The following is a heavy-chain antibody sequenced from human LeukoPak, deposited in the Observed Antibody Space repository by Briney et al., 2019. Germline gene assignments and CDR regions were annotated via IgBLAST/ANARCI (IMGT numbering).Heavy chain of an antibody. CDR2: IFYTGGT. Sequence: SETLSLTCSVSGGSITTSSYYWGWIRQPPEKGLEWIGSIFYTGGTYYSPSLKSRVTISVDTSKNQFSLKLSSVTAADTAVYYCARRGYCSSTSCTAWFDPWGQGTLVTVSS. CDR3: ARRGYCSSTSCTAWFDP. D-gene: IGHD2-2*01. CDR1: GGSITTSSYY. V-gene: IGHV4-39*07. J-gene: IGHJ5*02.